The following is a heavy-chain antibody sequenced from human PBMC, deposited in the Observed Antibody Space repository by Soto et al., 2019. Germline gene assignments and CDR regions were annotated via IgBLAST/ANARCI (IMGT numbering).Heavy chain of an antibody. CDR2: IYSGGST. D-gene: IGHD6-6*01. CDR3: SRGLAANFDY. V-gene: IGHV3-NL1*01. J-gene: IGHJ4*02. Sequence: QVQLVESGGGVVQPGRSLRLSCAASGFTFSSYGMHWVRQAPGKGLEWVAVIYSGGSTYYADSVKGRFTISRDNSKNTLYLQMNSLRAEDTAVYYCSRGLAANFDYWGQGTLVTVSS. CDR1: GFTFSSYG.